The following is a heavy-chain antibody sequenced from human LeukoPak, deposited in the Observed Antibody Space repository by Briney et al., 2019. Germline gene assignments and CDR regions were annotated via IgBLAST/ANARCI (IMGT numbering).Heavy chain of an antibody. J-gene: IGHJ4*02. CDR1: GFTFGNAW. Sequence: KTGGSLRVSCAASGFTFGNAWMTWVRQAPGKGLEWVGRIKSKSDSGTTDYAAPVKGRFTISRDDSKNTLYLQMNSLRGEDTALYYCGKGLEHNYGPGFDYWGQGTLVTVSS. D-gene: IGHD5-18*01. CDR3: GKGLEHNYGPGFDY. V-gene: IGHV3-15*01. CDR2: IKSKSDSGTT.